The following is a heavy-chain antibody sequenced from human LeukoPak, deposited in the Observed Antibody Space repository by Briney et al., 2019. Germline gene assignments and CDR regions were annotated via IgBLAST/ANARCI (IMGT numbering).Heavy chain of an antibody. D-gene: IGHD2-2*01. Sequence: GGSLRLSCAASGFTLSNYDMNWVRQAPGKGLEWVSSISTSSRYIYYKDSVRGRFTISRDDAKNSLYLEMNSLRAEDTAVYYCARADCSSSTCYLRRGWFDPWGQGTLVTVSS. V-gene: IGHV3-21*01. J-gene: IGHJ5*02. CDR1: GFTLSNYD. CDR2: ISTSSRYI. CDR3: ARADCSSSTCYLRRGWFDP.